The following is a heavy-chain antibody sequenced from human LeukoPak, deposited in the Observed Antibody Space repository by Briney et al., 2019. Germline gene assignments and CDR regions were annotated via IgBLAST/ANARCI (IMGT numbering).Heavy chain of an antibody. CDR1: GFTLSSFG. CDR3: ARDRGYCRGTTCYAYYFDS. D-gene: IGHD2-2*01. CDR2: SGTSTSTI. J-gene: IGHJ4*02. V-gene: IGHV3-48*04. Sequence: PGGSLRLSCAASGFTLSSFGMNWVRQAPGNGLEWVSYSGTSTSTIYYADSVKGRFTISRDNAKNSAYPQRNSVRAEDTAVYYCARDRGYCRGTTCYAYYFDSWGQGTLVTVSS.